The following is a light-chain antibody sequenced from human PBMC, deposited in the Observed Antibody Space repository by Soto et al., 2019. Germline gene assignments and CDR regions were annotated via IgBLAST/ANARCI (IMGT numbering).Light chain of an antibody. Sequence: EIVLTQSPGTLSLSPGERATLSCRASQSVSARYVAWYQRKLGQAPRLLIYGASNRATDIPVRFSASGSGTDFTLTITRLEPEDFAVYICQQYAVSPPTFGLGTKVEFK. V-gene: IGKV3-20*01. CDR1: QSVSARY. J-gene: IGKJ1*01. CDR3: QQYAVSPPT. CDR2: GAS.